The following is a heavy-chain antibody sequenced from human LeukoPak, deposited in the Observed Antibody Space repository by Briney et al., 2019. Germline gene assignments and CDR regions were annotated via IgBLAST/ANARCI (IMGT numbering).Heavy chain of an antibody. CDR1: GCSLSTSGKS. V-gene: IGHV2-70*01. CDR2: IVGDDDK. J-gene: IGHJ5*02. CDR3: ARARGGYCSGGSSQEFDP. Sequence: SGPTLADPTRTLTLTCTFSGCSLSTSGKSVCWIHQPAGKPLKWLALIVGDDDKYYSTSLKTRLTISKDTSKNQVVLTMTNMDPVDTATYYCARARGGYCSGGSSQEFDPWGQGTLVTVSS. D-gene: IGHD2-15*01.